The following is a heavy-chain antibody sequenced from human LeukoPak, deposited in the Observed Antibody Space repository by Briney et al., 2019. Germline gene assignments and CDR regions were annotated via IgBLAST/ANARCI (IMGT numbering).Heavy chain of an antibody. CDR2: IIPIFGTA. J-gene: IGHJ4*02. V-gene: IGHV1-69*01. D-gene: IGHD5-18*01. CDR3: ASGEDTAMAFFDY. Sequence: GSSVKVSCKASGGTFSSYAISWVRQAPGQGLEWMGGIIPIFGTANYAQKFQGRVTITAAESTSTAYMELSSLRSEDTAVYYCASGEDTAMAFFDYWGQGTLVTVSS. CDR1: GGTFSSYA.